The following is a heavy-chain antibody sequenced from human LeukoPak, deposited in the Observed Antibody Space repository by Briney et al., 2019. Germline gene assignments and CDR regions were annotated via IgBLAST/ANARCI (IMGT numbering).Heavy chain of an antibody. Sequence: SETLSLTCTVSGASVSSYYWSWIRQPPGRGLEWIGYLSHSGSSDSNPSLKSRVTILVDTSKNQFSLKLTSVTAADTAVYYCARARYANAWYAIDIWGQGTMVTVSS. V-gene: IGHV4-59*02. CDR2: LSHSGSS. J-gene: IGHJ3*02. CDR3: ARARYANAWYAIDI. CDR1: GASVSSYY. D-gene: IGHD2-2*01.